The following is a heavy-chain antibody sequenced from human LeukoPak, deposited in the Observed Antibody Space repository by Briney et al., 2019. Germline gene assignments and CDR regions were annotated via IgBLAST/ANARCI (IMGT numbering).Heavy chain of an antibody. V-gene: IGHV4-59*01. CDR2: IYDSGST. D-gene: IGHD6-13*01. CDR3: AREHGYSSSWYVDY. CDR1: GGSISSYN. J-gene: IGHJ4*02. Sequence: SETLSLTCTVSGGSISSYNWSWIRQPPGKGLEWIGYIYDSGSTNYNPSLKSRVTISVDTSKNQFSLKLSSVTAADTAVYYCAREHGYSSSWYVDYWGQGTLVTVSS.